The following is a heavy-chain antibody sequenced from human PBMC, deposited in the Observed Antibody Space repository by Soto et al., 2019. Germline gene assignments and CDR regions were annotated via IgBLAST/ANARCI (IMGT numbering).Heavy chain of an antibody. J-gene: IGHJ4*02. V-gene: IGHV1-46*01. CDR1: GYTFTSYY. Sequence: ASVKVSCKASGYTFTSYYMHWVRQAPGQGLEWMGIINPSGGSTNYAQKLQGRVTMTTDTSTSTAYMELRSLRSDDTAVYYCAAGDFNFGLAARQLDYWGQGTLVTVSS. D-gene: IGHD6-6*01. CDR2: INPSGGST. CDR3: AAGDFNFGLAARQLDY.